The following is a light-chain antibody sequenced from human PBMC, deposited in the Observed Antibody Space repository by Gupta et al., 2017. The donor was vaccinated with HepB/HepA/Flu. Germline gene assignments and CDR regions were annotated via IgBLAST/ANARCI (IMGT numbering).Light chain of an antibody. V-gene: IGLV2-14*03. CDR3: SSYTGGSTLV. Sequence: QSALTQPASVSGSPGQSITISCTGTSSDVGAYDYVFWYQHHPVKAPKLVIYDVNNRPSGGSTRFSGSKSGNTASLTISGLKAEDEADYYCSSYTGGSTLVFGGGTKLTVL. CDR2: DVN. J-gene: IGLJ2*01. CDR1: SSDVGAYDY.